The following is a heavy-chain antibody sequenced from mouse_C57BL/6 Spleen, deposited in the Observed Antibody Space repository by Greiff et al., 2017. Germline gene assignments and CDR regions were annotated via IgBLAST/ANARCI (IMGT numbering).Heavy chain of an antibody. J-gene: IGHJ1*03. CDR1: GFTFSDYG. CDR3: ARPYYGSSPSYWYFDV. V-gene: IGHV5-17*01. Sequence: EVKVVESGGGLVKPGGSLKLSCAASGFTFSDYGMHWVRQAPEKGLEWVAYISSGSSTIYYADTVKGRFTISRDNAKNTLFLQMTSLRSEDTAMYYCARPYYGSSPSYWYFDVWGTGTTVTVSS. CDR2: ISSGSSTI. D-gene: IGHD1-1*01.